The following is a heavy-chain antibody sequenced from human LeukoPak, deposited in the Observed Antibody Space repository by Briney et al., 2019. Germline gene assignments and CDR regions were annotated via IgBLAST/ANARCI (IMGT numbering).Heavy chain of an antibody. D-gene: IGHD3-22*01. CDR1: GYTFTGYY. CDR2: VNPNSGNT. Sequence: ASVKVSCTASGYTFTGYYMHWVRQAPGQGLEWMGWVNPNSGNTGYAQKFQGRVTMTMDPSISTAYMELSSLRSEDTAVYYCARRSDDYDSSAYYHWGQGTLVTVSS. CDR3: ARRSDDYDSSAYYH. J-gene: IGHJ4*02. V-gene: IGHV1-8*02.